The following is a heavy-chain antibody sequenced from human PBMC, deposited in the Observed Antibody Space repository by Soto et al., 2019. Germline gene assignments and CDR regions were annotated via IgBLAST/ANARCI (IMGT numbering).Heavy chain of an antibody. CDR3: VIFCSSISCYLYGMDV. J-gene: IGHJ6*02. Sequence: GSLRLSCAASGXTFSSYAMSWVRQAPGKGMEWVSAISGSGSSTYYADSVKGRFTISRDNSKKKLYLQMNSLRPEATAIYYCVIFCSSISCYLYGMDVWGQGTTVTVS. CDR1: GXTFSSYA. D-gene: IGHD2-2*01. V-gene: IGHV3-23*01. CDR2: ISGSGSST.